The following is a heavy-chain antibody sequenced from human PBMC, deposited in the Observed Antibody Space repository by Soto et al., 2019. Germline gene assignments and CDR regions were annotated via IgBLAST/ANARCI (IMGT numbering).Heavy chain of an antibody. CDR3: AISLLQGDF. Sequence: QVQLVQSGAEVKKLGASVKISCKASGYTFIHYYIHWVRQAPGQGLEWMAIINPNGGSTNYAQKFQGRVTVTSDTSTTTVSIELNSLESDDTAVYFCAISLLQGDFWGQGTLVTVSS. D-gene: IGHD2-21*01. CDR2: INPNGGST. J-gene: IGHJ4*02. CDR1: GYTFIHYY. V-gene: IGHV1-46*03.